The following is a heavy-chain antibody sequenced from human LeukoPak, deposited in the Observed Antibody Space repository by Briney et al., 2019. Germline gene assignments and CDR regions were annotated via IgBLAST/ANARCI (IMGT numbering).Heavy chain of an antibody. Sequence: PGGSLRLSCAASGFTFSSYGMGWVGQAPGKGLEWGSSVSGSGGSTYYADSVKGRFTISRHNSKNTLYLQMNSLSAEDTAVYYCAKDLTIFGVVLIVLEDDYWGQGTLVTVSS. J-gene: IGHJ4*02. D-gene: IGHD3-3*01. V-gene: IGHV3-23*01. CDR3: AKDLTIFGVVLIVLEDDY. CDR2: VSGSGGST. CDR1: GFTFSSYG.